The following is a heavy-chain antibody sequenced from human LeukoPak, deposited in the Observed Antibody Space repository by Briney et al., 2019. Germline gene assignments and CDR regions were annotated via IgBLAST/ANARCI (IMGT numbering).Heavy chain of an antibody. CDR1: GFTFSNYW. CDR3: ATYDSGDYYISGFDI. D-gene: IGHD3-22*01. V-gene: IGHV3-7*01. CDR2: IKQDGSEK. J-gene: IGHJ3*02. Sequence: GGSLRLSCVASGFTFSNYWMSWVRQAPGKGLEWVANIKQDGSEKKYADSVNGRFTISRENAKNSLYLEMNSLRVEDTAVYHCATYDSGDYYISGFDIWGQGTMVTVSS.